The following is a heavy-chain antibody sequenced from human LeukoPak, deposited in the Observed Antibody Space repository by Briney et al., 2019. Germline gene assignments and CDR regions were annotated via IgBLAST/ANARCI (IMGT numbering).Heavy chain of an antibody. CDR1: GYTFTSYY. V-gene: IGHV1-46*01. Sequence: ASVKVSCKASGYTFTSYYMHWVRQAPGQGLKWMGIINPSGGSTSYAQKFQGRVTMTRDMSTSTVYMELSSLRSEDTAVYYCARDGLVGATMVGYYMDVWGKGTTVTVSS. CDR3: ARDGLVGATMVGYYMDV. J-gene: IGHJ6*03. D-gene: IGHD1-26*01. CDR2: INPSGGST.